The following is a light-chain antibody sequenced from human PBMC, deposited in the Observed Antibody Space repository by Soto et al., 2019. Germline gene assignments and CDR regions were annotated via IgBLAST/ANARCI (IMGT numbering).Light chain of an antibody. J-gene: IGKJ2*01. Sequence: AIQLTQSPSSLSASVGDRVTITCRASKDISSTLVWYQQKPGKAPKLLIYGASNLESGVPSRFSGDGSGTDFTLTIKNLQSEDFATYHFQQFKKYPLTFGQGTKLEIK. CDR1: KDISST. V-gene: IGKV1D-13*01. CDR2: GAS. CDR3: QQFKKYPLT.